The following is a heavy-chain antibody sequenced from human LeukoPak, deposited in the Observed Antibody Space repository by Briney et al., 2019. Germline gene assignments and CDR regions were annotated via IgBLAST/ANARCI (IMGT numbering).Heavy chain of an antibody. D-gene: IGHD3-22*01. CDR1: GGTFSSYA. J-gene: IGHJ4*02. Sequence: SVKVSCKASGGTFSSYAISWVRQAPGQGLEWMGGIIPIFGTANYAQKFQGRVTITADESSSTAYMELSSLRSEDTAVYYCARAGGDYYDSSAPFDYWGQGTLVTVSS. CDR3: ARAGGDYYDSSAPFDY. V-gene: IGHV1-69*13. CDR2: IIPIFGTA.